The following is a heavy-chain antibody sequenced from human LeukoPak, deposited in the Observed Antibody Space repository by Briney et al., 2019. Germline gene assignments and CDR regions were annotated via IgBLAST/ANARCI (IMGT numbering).Heavy chain of an antibody. CDR2: IYSSGST. V-gene: IGHV4-39*07. CDR3: ARVPRHSGWYDYYYYMDV. J-gene: IGHJ6*03. D-gene: IGHD6-19*01. Sequence: SETLSLTCTVSGGSITSTSISSSNYYWAWIRQPPGKGLEWIGSIYSSGSTYYNPSLKSRVTISVDTSKNQFSLKLSSVTAADTAVYYCARVPRHSGWYDYYYYMDVWGKGTTVTVSS. CDR1: GGSITSTSISSSNYY.